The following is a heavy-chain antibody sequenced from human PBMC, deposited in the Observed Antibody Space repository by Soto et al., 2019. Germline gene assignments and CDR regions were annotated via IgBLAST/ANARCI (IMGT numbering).Heavy chain of an antibody. J-gene: IGHJ5*02. CDR3: AREHNRNNWFDP. CDR1: GGSISSYY. Sequence: SETLSLTCTVSGGSISSYYWSWIRQPPGKGLEWIGYIYYSGSTNYNPSLKSRVTISVDTSKNQFSLKLSSVTAADTAVYYCAREHNRNNWFDPWGQGTLVTVSS. CDR2: IYYSGST. V-gene: IGHV4-59*01. D-gene: IGHD1-20*01.